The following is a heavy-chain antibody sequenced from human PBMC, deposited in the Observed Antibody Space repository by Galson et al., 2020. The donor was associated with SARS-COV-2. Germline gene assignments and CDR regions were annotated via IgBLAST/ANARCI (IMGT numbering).Heavy chain of an antibody. Sequence: GGSLRLSCAASGFTFSSYAMHWVRQAPGKGLEWVAVISYDGSNKYYADSVKDRFTISRDNSKNTLYLQMNSLRAEDTAVYYCARALAARSPHYYYGMDVWGQGTTVTVSS. D-gene: IGHD6-6*01. CDR3: ARALAARSPHYYYGMDV. V-gene: IGHV3-30-3*01. CDR2: ISYDGSNK. CDR1: GFTFSSYA. J-gene: IGHJ6*02.